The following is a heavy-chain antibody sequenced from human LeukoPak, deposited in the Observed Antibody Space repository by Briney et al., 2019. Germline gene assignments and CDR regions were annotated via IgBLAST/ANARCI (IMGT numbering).Heavy chain of an antibody. CDR1: GYTFTSYD. CDR2: MNPNSGNT. V-gene: IGHV1-8*01. Sequence: ASVKVSCKASGYTFTSYDINWVRQATGQGLEWMGWMNPNSGNTDYAQKFQGRATMTRDTSTTTVHMQLISLRSEDTAVYYCARALSSRYFDSWGQGTLVTVSS. CDR3: ARALSSRYFDS. J-gene: IGHJ4*02.